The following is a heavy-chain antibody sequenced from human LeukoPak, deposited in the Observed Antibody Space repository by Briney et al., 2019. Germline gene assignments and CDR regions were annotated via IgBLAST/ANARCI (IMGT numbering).Heavy chain of an antibody. CDR1: GGSISSYY. Sequence: SETLSLTCTVSGGSISSYYWSWIRQPPGKGLEWIGYIYTSGSTNYNPSLKSRVTISVDTSKNQFSLKLSSVTAANTAVYYCARHSSSWMWFDPWGQGTLVTVSS. CDR2: IYTSGST. CDR3: ARHSSSWMWFDP. V-gene: IGHV4-4*09. J-gene: IGHJ5*02. D-gene: IGHD6-13*01.